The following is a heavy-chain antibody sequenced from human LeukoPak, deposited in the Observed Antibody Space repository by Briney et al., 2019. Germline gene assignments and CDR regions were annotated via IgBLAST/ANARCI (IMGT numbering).Heavy chain of an antibody. CDR2: ISSSGGST. D-gene: IGHD3-22*01. V-gene: IGHV3-11*01. J-gene: IGHJ4*02. Sequence: GGSLRLSCAASEFTFSDYYMSWIRQAPGKGLEWVSYISSSGGSTYYGDSVKGRFTISRDNAENSLYLQMNSLRAEDTAVYYCARDSQKTYYYDSSGDSWGQGTLVTVSS. CDR1: EFTFSDYY. CDR3: ARDSQKTYYYDSSGDS.